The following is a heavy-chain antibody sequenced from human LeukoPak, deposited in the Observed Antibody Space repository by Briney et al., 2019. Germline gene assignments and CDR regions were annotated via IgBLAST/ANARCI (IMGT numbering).Heavy chain of an antibody. CDR1: GFTFSSYA. Sequence: GGSLRLSCAASGFTFSSYAMSWVRQAPGKGLEWVSAISSSGGSTYYGDSVKGRFTISRDNSMNTLYLQMNSLRAEDTAVYYCAKDPASRGWYSGWFDPWGQGTLVTVSS. J-gene: IGHJ5*02. CDR3: AKDPASRGWYSGWFDP. D-gene: IGHD6-19*01. CDR2: ISSSGGST. V-gene: IGHV3-23*01.